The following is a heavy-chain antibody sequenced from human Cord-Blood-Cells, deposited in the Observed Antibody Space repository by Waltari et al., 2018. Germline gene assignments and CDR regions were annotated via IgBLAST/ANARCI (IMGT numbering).Heavy chain of an antibody. Sequence: QVQLQQWGAGLLKPSATLSLTCAVYGGSFSGYYWRWIRQPPGKGLEWIGEISHSGSTNYNPSLKSRVTISVDTSKNQFSLKLSSVTAADTAVYYCARFCSSTSCYNNWFDPWGQGTLVTVSS. CDR2: ISHSGST. D-gene: IGHD2-2*01. CDR1: GGSFSGYY. J-gene: IGHJ5*02. V-gene: IGHV4-34*01. CDR3: ARFCSSTSCYNNWFDP.